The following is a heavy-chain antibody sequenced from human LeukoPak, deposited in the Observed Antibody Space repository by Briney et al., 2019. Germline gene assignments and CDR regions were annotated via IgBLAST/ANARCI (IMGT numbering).Heavy chain of an antibody. Sequence: ASVKVSCKASGYTFTSYAVHWVRQAPGQRLEWMGWINAGNGNTKYSQKFQGRVTITRDTSASTAYMELSSLRSEDTAVYYCARVRLVVAATSVSYYGMDVWGQGTTVTVSS. CDR3: ARVRLVVAATSVSYYGMDV. V-gene: IGHV1-3*01. CDR2: INAGNGNT. CDR1: GYTFTSYA. J-gene: IGHJ6*02. D-gene: IGHD2-15*01.